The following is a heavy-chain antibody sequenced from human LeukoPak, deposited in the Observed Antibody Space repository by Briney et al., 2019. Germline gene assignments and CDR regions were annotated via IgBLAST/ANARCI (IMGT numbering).Heavy chain of an antibody. D-gene: IGHD2-2*01. CDR2: IYPGDSDT. CDR1: GYSFTSYW. Sequence: GESLKISCKGSGYSFTSYWIGWVRQMPGKGLEWMGIIYPGDSDTRYSPSFQGQVTISADKSISTAYLQWSSLKASDTAMYYCARQIVVVPAATWFDPWGQGTLVTVSS. J-gene: IGHJ5*02. V-gene: IGHV5-51*01. CDR3: ARQIVVVPAATWFDP.